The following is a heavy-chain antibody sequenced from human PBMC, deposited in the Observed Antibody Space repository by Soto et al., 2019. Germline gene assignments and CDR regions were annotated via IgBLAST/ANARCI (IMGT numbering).Heavy chain of an antibody. CDR3: AGSRRDDDFWSDPQLGDGLDV. Sequence: DVQLVESGGDLVQPGGSLRLSCAVSGFTLTNYEMNWVRQAPGKGLEWVSYISSTSSSIYYADSVRGRFTISRDNAKNSLYLQMNSLRAEDTAVYYCAGSRRDDDFWSDPQLGDGLDVWGQGTTVTVSS. V-gene: IGHV3-48*03. CDR1: GFTLTNYE. J-gene: IGHJ6*02. D-gene: IGHD3-3*01. CDR2: ISSTSSSI.